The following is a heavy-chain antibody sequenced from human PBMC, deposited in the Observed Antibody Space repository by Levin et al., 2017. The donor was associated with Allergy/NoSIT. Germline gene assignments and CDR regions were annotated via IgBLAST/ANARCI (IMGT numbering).Heavy chain of an antibody. CDR2: IKSKTDGGTT. Sequence: GGSLRLSCAASGFTFSKAWMSWVRQAPGKGPEWVGRIKSKTDGGTTDNAAPVKGRFTISRDDSKNTLYLQMNSLKTEDTAVYYCSTGDCTGGVCSDYWGQGTLVTVSS. CDR3: STGDCTGGVCSDY. J-gene: IGHJ4*02. V-gene: IGHV3-15*01. D-gene: IGHD2-8*02. CDR1: GFTFSKAW.